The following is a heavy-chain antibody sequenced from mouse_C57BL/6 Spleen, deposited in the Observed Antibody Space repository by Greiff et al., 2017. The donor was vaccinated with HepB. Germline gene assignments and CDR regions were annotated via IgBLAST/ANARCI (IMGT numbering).Heavy chain of an antibody. CDR1: GFTFSSYA. J-gene: IGHJ2*01. D-gene: IGHD4-1*02. Sequence: EVQLVESGGGLVKPGGSLKLSCAASGFTFSSYAMSWVRQTPEKRLEWVATISDGGSYTYYPDNVKGRFTISRDNAKNNLYLQMSHLKSEDTAMYYCARDSNWDVFDYWGQGTTLTVSS. V-gene: IGHV5-4*01. CDR2: ISDGGSYT. CDR3: ARDSNWDVFDY.